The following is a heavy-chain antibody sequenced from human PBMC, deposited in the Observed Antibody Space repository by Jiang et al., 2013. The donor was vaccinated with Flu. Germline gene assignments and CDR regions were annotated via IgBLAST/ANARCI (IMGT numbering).Heavy chain of an antibody. CDR2: IGRGGGDAT. D-gene: IGHD3-16*01. V-gene: IGHV3-23*01. J-gene: IGHJ4*02. CDR3: AKVSRPTYTYDALE. CDR1: GFAFRKFS. Sequence: VQLLESGGDLVQPGGSVRLSCAGSGFAFRKFSMHWVRQAPGGGLEWVAGIGRGGGDATQYADSVKGRFTISRDNYRNTMSLQMNRLRAEDTAIYYCAKVSRPTYTYDALEWGQGVLVTVSS.